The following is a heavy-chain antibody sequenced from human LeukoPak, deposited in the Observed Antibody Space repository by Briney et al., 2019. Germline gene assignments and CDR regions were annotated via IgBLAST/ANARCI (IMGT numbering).Heavy chain of an antibody. Sequence: GGSLRLSCAASGFTFSSYGMHWVRQAPGKGLEWVAVIWYDGSNKYYADSVKGRFTISRDNSKDTLYLQMNSLRAEDTAVYYCTRGQAEAAGGTEFDIWGQGTMVIVFS. CDR1: GFTFSSYG. D-gene: IGHD6-13*01. J-gene: IGHJ3*02. V-gene: IGHV3-33*01. CDR2: IWYDGSNK. CDR3: TRGQAEAAGGTEFDI.